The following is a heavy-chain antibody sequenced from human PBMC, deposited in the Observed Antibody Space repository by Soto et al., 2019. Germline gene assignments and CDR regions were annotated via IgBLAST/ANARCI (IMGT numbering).Heavy chain of an antibody. CDR3: TRDQGGSYDSWFDP. CDR2: ISGSGGNT. CDR1: GFTFSSYA. Sequence: PGGSLRLSCAASGFTFSSYAMSWVRQAPGKGLEWVAAISGSGGNTYYADSVKGRFTISRDNSKNSVYLQMNSLRVDDTAVYFCTRDQGGSYDSWFDPWGQGTLVTVSS. D-gene: IGHD1-26*01. J-gene: IGHJ5*02. V-gene: IGHV3-23*01.